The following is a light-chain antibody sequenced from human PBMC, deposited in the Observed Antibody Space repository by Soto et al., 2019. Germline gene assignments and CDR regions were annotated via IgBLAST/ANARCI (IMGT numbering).Light chain of an antibody. Sequence: QSALTQPPSASGSPGQSVTISCTGTSSDVGGYNYVSWYQQHPGKAPKLMIYEVSKRPSGIPDRFSGSKSGNTAYLTVSGLLAEDEADYYCSSYAGSNSYVFGTGTKLTVL. CDR2: EVS. J-gene: IGLJ1*01. V-gene: IGLV2-8*01. CDR1: SSDVGGYNY. CDR3: SSYAGSNSYV.